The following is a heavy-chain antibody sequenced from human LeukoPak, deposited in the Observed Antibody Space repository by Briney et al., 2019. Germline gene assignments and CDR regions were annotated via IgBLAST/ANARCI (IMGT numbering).Heavy chain of an antibody. CDR3: GRVHSGSLDY. CDR2: IFNDGLT. CDR1: GFAVRSNY. Sequence: GGSLRLSSVVSGFAVRSNYLIWVRQAPGKGPEWVSVIFNDGLTYYADSVKGRFAIARDTSANTLFLQMNSLRVEDTAVYYCGRVHSGSLDYWGQGTLVTVSS. D-gene: IGHD6-19*01. J-gene: IGHJ4*02. V-gene: IGHV3-66*01.